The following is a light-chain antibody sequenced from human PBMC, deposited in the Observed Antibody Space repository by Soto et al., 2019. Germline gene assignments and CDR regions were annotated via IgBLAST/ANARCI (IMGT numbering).Light chain of an antibody. Sequence: QSVLTQPASVCGSLGQSITISCTGTITDVGGYNYVSWYQQYPGKAPKLLIYEVRNRPSGISNRFSGSKSGNTASLTISGLQPEDEANYFCYSYRSTTTLVFGTGTKVTVL. V-gene: IGLV2-14*01. CDR2: EVR. CDR1: ITDVGGYNY. J-gene: IGLJ1*01. CDR3: YSYRSTTTLV.